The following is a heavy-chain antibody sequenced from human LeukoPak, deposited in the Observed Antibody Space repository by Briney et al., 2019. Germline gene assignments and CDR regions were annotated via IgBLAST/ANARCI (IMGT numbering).Heavy chain of an antibody. D-gene: IGHD6-13*01. CDR2: ISYDGNNK. CDR1: GFTFSSYA. J-gene: IGHJ4*02. Sequence: PGGSLRLSCAASGFTFSSYAMYWVRQAPGKGLEWVAVISYDGNNKYYADSVKGRFTISRDNSKNTLYLQMNSLRTEGTAVYYCARGSRSSWSPLDYWGQGTLVTVSS. CDR3: ARGSRSSWSPLDY. V-gene: IGHV3-30-3*01.